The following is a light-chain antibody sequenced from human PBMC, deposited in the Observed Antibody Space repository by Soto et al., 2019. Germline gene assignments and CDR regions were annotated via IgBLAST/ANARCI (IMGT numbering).Light chain of an antibody. V-gene: IGLV2-8*01. CDR1: SSDIGGYNY. CDR3: SSYAGSNTFVV. Sequence: QSALTQPPSASGSPGQSVTISCTGTSSDIGGYNYVYWYQQHPGKAPKLMVYEVSKRPSGVPDRFSGSKSGNTASLTVSGLQAEDEAAYYCSSYAGSNTFVVFGGGTKLTVL. CDR2: EVS. J-gene: IGLJ2*01.